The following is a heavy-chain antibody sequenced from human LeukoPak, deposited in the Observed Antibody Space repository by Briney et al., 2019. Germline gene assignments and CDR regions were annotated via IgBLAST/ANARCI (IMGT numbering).Heavy chain of an antibody. CDR3: ARQYYDFWSGFYTADYYFDY. Sequence: PGGSLRLSCAASGFSFSDFGMNWVRQAPGKGLEWVSSISAHSRYIYYADSVKGRFTISRDNAQTSLYLQVNSLRAEDSAVYYCARQYYDFWSGFYTADYYFDYWGRGTLVTVSS. D-gene: IGHD3-3*01. J-gene: IGHJ4*02. V-gene: IGHV3-21*01. CDR2: ISAHSRYI. CDR1: GFSFSDFG.